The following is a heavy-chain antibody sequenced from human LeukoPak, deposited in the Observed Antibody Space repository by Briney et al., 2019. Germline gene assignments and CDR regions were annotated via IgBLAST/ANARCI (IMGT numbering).Heavy chain of an antibody. V-gene: IGHV3-7*01. D-gene: IGHD1-26*01. CDR1: GFTFTDYW. CDR3: ARVGTWELQRVFDY. CDR2: IHKAGTES. Sequence: PGGSLRVSCAASGFTFTDYWMTWVRQVPGKGLEWVANIHKAGTESYYVDSVKGRFAISRDNAKNSLYLQLSSLRVDDTAVYYCARVGTWELQRVFDYWGKGTLVTVSS. J-gene: IGHJ4*02.